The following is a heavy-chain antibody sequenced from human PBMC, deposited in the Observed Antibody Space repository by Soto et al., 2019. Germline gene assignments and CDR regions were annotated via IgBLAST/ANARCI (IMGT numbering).Heavy chain of an antibody. Sequence: EVQLVESGGGLVQPGGSLRLSCAASGFTFSSYAMHWVRQAPGKGLEYVSAISSNGGSTYYANSVKGRFTISRDNSKNTLYLQMGSLRAEDMAVYYCAREGPRGFDPWGQGTLVTVSS. V-gene: IGHV3-64*01. CDR2: ISSNGGST. CDR3: AREGPRGFDP. J-gene: IGHJ5*02. CDR1: GFTFSSYA.